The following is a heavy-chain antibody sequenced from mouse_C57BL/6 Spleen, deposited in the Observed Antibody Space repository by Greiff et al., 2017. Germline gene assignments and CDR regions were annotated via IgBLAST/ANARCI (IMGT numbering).Heavy chain of an antibody. CDR2: INPNNGGT. D-gene: IGHD1-1*01. Sequence: VQLQQSGPELVKPGASVKMSCKASGYTFTDYNMHWVKQSHGKSLEWIGYINPNNGGTSYNQKFKGKATLTVNKSSSTAYMELRSLTSEDSAVYYCARIYGSSYGDYAMDYWGQGTSVTVSS. CDR3: ARIYGSSYGDYAMDY. V-gene: IGHV1-22*01. J-gene: IGHJ4*01. CDR1: GYTFTDYN.